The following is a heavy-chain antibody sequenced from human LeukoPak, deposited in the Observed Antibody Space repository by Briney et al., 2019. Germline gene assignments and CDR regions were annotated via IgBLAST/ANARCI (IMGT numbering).Heavy chain of an antibody. J-gene: IGHJ4*02. CDR1: GYSISSAYY. Sequence: PSETLSHTCAVSGYSISSAYYWGWIRQPPGKGLEWIGSIYHSGSAYYNPSLKSRVTISVDTSKSQFSVPLSSVTAADTAVYYCASYNSGWYYFDYWGQGTLVTVSS. V-gene: IGHV4-38-2*01. CDR2: IYHSGSA. D-gene: IGHD6-19*01. CDR3: ASYNSGWYYFDY.